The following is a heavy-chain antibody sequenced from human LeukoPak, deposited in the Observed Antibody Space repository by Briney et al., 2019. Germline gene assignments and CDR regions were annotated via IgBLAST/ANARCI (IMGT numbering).Heavy chain of an antibody. CDR1: GGSISSSSYY. CDR2: IYYSGST. Sequence: SETLSLTCTVSGGSISSSSYYWGWIRQPPGKGLEWIGSIYYSGSTYYNPSLKSRVTISVDTSKNQFSLKLSSVTAADTAVYYCARHRGIAAAGFGYWGQGTLVTVSS. J-gene: IGHJ4*02. D-gene: IGHD6-13*01. V-gene: IGHV4-39*01. CDR3: ARHRGIAAAGFGY.